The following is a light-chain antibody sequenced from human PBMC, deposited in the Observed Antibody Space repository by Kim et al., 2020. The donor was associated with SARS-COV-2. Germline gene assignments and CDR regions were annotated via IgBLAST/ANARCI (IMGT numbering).Light chain of an antibody. J-gene: IGLJ2*01. V-gene: IGLV1-51*01. CDR1: SSNIGKNY. CDR2: DND. Sequence: QSVLTQPPSVSAAPGQKVTISCSGSSSNIGKNYVSWYQQFPGTAPKLLIYDNDKRAAGIPDRFFGSKSGTSATLGITGLQTGDEADYYCGAWDNSLSAGIVGGGTQLTVL. CDR3: GAWDNSLSAGI.